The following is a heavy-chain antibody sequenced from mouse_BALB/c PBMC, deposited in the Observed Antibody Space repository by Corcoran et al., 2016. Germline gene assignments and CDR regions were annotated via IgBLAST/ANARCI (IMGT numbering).Heavy chain of an antibody. CDR3: ASRYYGNSFDY. D-gene: IGHD1-1*01. Sequence: QIQLVQSGPELKKPGETVKISCKASGYTFTNYGMNWVKQAPGKGLKWMGWINTYTGEPTYADDFKGRFAFSLETSASTAYLQINNLKNEDMATYFCASRYYGNSFDYWGQGTTLTVSS. J-gene: IGHJ2*01. V-gene: IGHV9-1*02. CDR2: INTYTGEP. CDR1: GYTFTNYG.